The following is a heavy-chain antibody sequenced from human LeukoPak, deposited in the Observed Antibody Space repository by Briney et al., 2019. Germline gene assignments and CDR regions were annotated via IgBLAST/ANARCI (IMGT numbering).Heavy chain of an antibody. CDR1: GGTFSSYA. V-gene: IGHV1-2*07. Sequence: GASVKVSCKASGGTFSSYAISWVRQAPGQGLEWMGWMNPNSGDTNSAHKFQGRVTMTRDTSISTAYMELSGLTSDDTAIYYCARLYSQELDLLLLIGYYDYWGQGTLVTVSS. D-gene: IGHD2-15*01. J-gene: IGHJ4*02. CDR3: ARLYSQELDLLLLIGYYDY. CDR2: MNPNSGDT.